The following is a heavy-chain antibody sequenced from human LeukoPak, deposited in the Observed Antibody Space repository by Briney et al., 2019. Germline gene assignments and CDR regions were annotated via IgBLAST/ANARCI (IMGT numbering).Heavy chain of an antibody. CDR2: IHYSGST. CDR1: GVSISGGGYF. CDR3: ARGQRPGDYYGSGSYFPEHFQH. J-gene: IGHJ1*01. D-gene: IGHD3-10*01. V-gene: IGHV4-31*03. Sequence: PSETLSLTCTGSGVSISGGGYFWSWIRQQPGKGQEWIGYIHYSGSTYYNPSLKSRITISVDTSNNQFSLKLSSVTAADTAVYYCARGQRPGDYYGSGSYFPEHFQHWGQGTLVTVSS.